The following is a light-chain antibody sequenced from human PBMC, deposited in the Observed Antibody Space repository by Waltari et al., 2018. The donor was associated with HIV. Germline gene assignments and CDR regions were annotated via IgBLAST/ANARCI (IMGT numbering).Light chain of an antibody. V-gene: IGLV1-47*01. J-gene: IGLJ3*02. CDR3: AAWDHSLSARV. CDR2: RDN. Sequence: QSVLTQPPSASGTPGQRVTLSCSGSNSNIGSHPVYWYQQFPGTAPKLLIYRDNQRPSGVPDRFSGSKSGTSASLAISGLRSEDEADYYCAAWDHSLSARVFGGGTKMTVL. CDR1: NSNIGSHP.